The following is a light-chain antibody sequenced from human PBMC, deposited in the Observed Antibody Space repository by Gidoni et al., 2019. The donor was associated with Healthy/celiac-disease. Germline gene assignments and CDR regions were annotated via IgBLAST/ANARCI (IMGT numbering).Light chain of an antibody. CDR1: QSIGSY. CDR2: AAS. CDR3: QQSYSTPLT. V-gene: IGKV1-39*01. Sequence: DIQMTQSPSSRSASVVDRVPITCRASQSIGSYLNCYQQKPGKAPKLLMYAASSLQSGVPSRFSGSGSGTDFTLTISSLQPEVFATYYCQQSYSTPLTFGGGTKVEIK. J-gene: IGKJ4*01.